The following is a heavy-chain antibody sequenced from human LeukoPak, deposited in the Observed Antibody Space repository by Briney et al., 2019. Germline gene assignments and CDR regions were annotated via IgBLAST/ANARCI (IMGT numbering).Heavy chain of an antibody. V-gene: IGHV3-23*01. CDR2: ISNSGRTT. J-gene: IGHJ4*02. CDR3: AKSVGFGDEGY. D-gene: IGHD3-10*01. Sequence: GGSLRLSCAASGFTVSSNYMSWVRQAPGKGLEWVSGISNSGRTTYYTDSVKGRFTISRDNSKNTLYLQMNSLRAEDTAVYYCAKSVGFGDEGYWGQGTLVTVSS. CDR1: GFTVSSNY.